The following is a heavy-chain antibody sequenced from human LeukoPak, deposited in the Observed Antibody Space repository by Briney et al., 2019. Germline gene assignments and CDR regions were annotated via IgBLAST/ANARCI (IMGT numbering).Heavy chain of an antibody. V-gene: IGHV4-59*12. CDR2: IYYSGTT. J-gene: IGHJ2*01. Sequence: PSETLSLTCTVSGGAISTEYWSWIRQPPGKGLQWIGYIYYSGTTNYSPSLKSRVTMSVDKSKNQFSLKLSSVTAADTAVYYCASQGGYCSGGSCYSNLYWYFDLWGRGTLVTVSS. CDR3: ASQGGYCSGGSCYSNLYWYFDL. D-gene: IGHD2-15*01. CDR1: GGAISTEY.